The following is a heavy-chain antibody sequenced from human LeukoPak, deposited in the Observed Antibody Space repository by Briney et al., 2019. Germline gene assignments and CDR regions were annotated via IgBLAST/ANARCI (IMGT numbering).Heavy chain of an antibody. CDR3: ARDRNYYYDSSGYPDY. D-gene: IGHD3-22*01. Sequence: ASVKVSCKASGYTFTSYGIRWVRQAPGQGLGWMGWISAYNGNTNYAQKLQGRVTMTTDTSTSTAYMELGSLRSDDTAVYYCARDRNYYYDSSGYPDYWGQGTLVTVSS. CDR2: ISAYNGNT. V-gene: IGHV1-18*01. CDR1: GYTFTSYG. J-gene: IGHJ4*02.